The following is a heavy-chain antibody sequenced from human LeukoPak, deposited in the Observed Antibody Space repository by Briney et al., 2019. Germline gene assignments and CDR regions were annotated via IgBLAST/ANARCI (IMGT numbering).Heavy chain of an antibody. CDR3: ARAEGYCSGGSCVNYYYYYMDV. D-gene: IGHD2-15*01. CDR1: GGSISSYY. J-gene: IGHJ6*03. CDR2: IYTSGST. Sequence: PSETLSLTCTVSGGSISSYYWSWIRQPAGKGLEWIGRIYTSGSTNYNPSLKSRVTMSVDTSKNQFSLKLSSVTAADTAVYYCARAEGYCSGGSCVNYYYYYMDVWGKGTTVIVSS. V-gene: IGHV4-4*07.